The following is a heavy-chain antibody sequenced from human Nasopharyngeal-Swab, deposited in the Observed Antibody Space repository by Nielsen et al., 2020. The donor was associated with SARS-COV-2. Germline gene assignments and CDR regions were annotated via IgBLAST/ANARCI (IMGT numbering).Heavy chain of an antibody. CDR3: ARGRQYYDSSAYYSGHDAFDI. Sequence: ASVKDSCKASGYTFTNYAMHWVRQAPGQRLVGMGWINAGNGNTKYSQMFQGRVTITRDTSASTAYMDLSSLRSEDTAVYYCARGRQYYDSSAYYSGHDAFDIWGQGTKLTVSS. D-gene: IGHD3-22*01. J-gene: IGHJ3*02. CDR1: GYTFTNYA. V-gene: IGHV1-3*01. CDR2: INAGNGNT.